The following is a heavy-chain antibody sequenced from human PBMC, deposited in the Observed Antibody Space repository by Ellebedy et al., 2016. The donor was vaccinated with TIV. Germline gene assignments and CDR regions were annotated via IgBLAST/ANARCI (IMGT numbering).Heavy chain of an antibody. Sequence: MPSETLSLTCAVSGGSISTYYWSWIRQRPGKGLEWIGYIYHSGSTNYNPSLKSRVTISLDTSKNQFSLKLSSMTAADTAVYYCARDIRGVFRFFDYWGQGALVTVSS. CDR1: GGSISTYY. D-gene: IGHD3-10*01. CDR2: IYHSGST. CDR3: ARDIRGVFRFFDY. J-gene: IGHJ4*02. V-gene: IGHV4-59*01.